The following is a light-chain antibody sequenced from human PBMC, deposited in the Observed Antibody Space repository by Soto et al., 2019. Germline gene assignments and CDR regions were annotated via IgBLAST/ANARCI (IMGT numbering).Light chain of an antibody. CDR1: SSDVGGYNY. V-gene: IGLV2-11*01. J-gene: IGLJ1*01. Sequence: QSVLTQPRSVSGSPGQSVTISCTGTSSDVGGYNYVSWYQQHPGKAPKLMIYDVSKRPSGVPDRFSGSKSGNTASLTISGLQAEDEADYYCCSYAGSYYVFGAGPSSPS. CDR3: CSYAGSYYV. CDR2: DVS.